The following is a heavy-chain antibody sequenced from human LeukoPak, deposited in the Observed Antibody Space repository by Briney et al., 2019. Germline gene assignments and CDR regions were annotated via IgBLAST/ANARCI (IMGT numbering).Heavy chain of an antibody. CDR1: GGSFSGYY. J-gene: IGHJ2*01. CDR3: ARGVSRHWYFDL. D-gene: IGHD1-14*01. Sequence: SETLSLTCAVYGGSFSGYYWSWIRQPPGKGLEWIGEINHSGSTNYNPSLKSRVTISVDTSKKQFSLKLSSVTAADTAVYYCARGVSRHWYFDLWGRGTPVTVSS. CDR2: INHSGST. V-gene: IGHV4-34*01.